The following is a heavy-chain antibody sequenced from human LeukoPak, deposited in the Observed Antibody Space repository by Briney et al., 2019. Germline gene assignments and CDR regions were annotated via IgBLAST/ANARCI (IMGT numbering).Heavy chain of an antibody. J-gene: IGHJ4*02. CDR1: GGSIRSANW. CDR2: IFHSGTT. V-gene: IGHV4-4*02. Sequence: SGTLSLTCVVTGGSIRSANWWSWVRQPPGKGLEWIGEIFHSGTTNYSPSLKSRVTISVDISNNQVSLKMTSVTAADTAVYYCTRGPSLTAVNWGRGTLVTVSS. D-gene: IGHD7-27*01. CDR3: TRGPSLTAVN.